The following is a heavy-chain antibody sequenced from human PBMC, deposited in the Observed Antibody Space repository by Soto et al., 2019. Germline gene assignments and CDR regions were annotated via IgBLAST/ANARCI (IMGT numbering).Heavy chain of an antibody. Sequence: GGSLRLSCAASGFTFDDYAMHWVRQAPGKGLEWVSLISWDGGSRYYADSVKGRFTISRDNSKNSLYLQMNSLRPEDTALYYCAKDGSTTDPLIGVGYFDYWGQGTLVTVSS. CDR3: AKDGSTTDPLIGVGYFDY. CDR2: ISWDGGSR. V-gene: IGHV3-43D*04. D-gene: IGHD4-4*01. J-gene: IGHJ4*02. CDR1: GFTFDDYA.